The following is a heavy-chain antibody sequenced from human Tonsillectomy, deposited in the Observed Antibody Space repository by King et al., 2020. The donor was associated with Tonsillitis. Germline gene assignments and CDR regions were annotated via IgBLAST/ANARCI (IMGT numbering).Heavy chain of an antibody. D-gene: IGHD3-10*01. CDR2: IYSISSHI. Sequence: VQLVESGGGLVKPGGSLRLSFAASGFTFSSYDLNWVRRAPGKGLEWVSSIYSISSHIYQPDSVKGRFTLSRDKAKNSLYLQMNSLRGEDTAVYYCARYGGGSFDYWGQGTLVTVSS. CDR3: ARYGGGSFDY. CDR1: GFTFSSYD. J-gene: IGHJ4*02. V-gene: IGHV3-21*01.